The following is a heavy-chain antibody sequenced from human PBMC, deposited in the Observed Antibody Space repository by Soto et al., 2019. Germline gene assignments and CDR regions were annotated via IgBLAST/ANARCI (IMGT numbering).Heavy chain of an antibody. V-gene: IGHV3-23*01. J-gene: IGHJ4*02. CDR1: GFTFSTYA. CDR3: AKGYSTGWSEGYFDY. Sequence: EVQLSESGGGLVQPGGSLRLSCAASGFTFSTYAMGWVRQAPGKGLEWVSSISGTLSTYYADSVKGQFTISRDNSKNTLYLQINSLRPDDTAVYFCAKGYSTGWSEGYFDYWGQGALVTVSS. D-gene: IGHD6-19*01. CDR2: ISGTLST.